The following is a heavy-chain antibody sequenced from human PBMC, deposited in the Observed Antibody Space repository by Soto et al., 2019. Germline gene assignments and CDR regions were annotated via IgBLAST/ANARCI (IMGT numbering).Heavy chain of an antibody. Sequence: QVQLQESGPGLVKASQTLSLTCTVSGGSISSGGYYWSWIRQHPGKGLEWIGYIYYSGSTYYNPSLKSRVTISVDTSKNHFSLKLSSVTAADTAVYYCARDRGRELANWFDPWGQGTLVTVSS. CDR3: ARDRGRELANWFDP. D-gene: IGHD1-26*01. J-gene: IGHJ5*02. CDR2: IYYSGST. V-gene: IGHV4-31*03. CDR1: GGSISSGGYY.